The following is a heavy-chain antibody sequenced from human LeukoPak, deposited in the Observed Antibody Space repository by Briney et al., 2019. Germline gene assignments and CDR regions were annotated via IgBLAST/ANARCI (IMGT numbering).Heavy chain of an antibody. V-gene: IGHV3-23*01. Sequence: PGGSLRLSCAASEFTLSSYSLSWVRQAPGKGLEWVSLISGSGGTTYYADSVRGRFTISRDNSKNTLYLQMNTLRAGDTAVYYCATEATYCTAACYSLSDYWGQGALVTVSS. CDR1: EFTLSSYS. J-gene: IGHJ4*02. CDR2: ISGSGGTT. D-gene: IGHD2-21*02. CDR3: ATEATYCTAACYSLSDY.